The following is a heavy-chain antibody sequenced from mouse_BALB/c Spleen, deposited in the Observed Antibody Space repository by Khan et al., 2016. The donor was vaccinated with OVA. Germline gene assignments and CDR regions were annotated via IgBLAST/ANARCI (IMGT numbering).Heavy chain of an antibody. CDR2: IIPTNDYT. D-gene: IGHD2-14*01. V-gene: IGHV1-4*01. CDR3: AREGAYYRSDGWFAY. J-gene: IGHJ3*01. Sequence: QVQLKQSETELARPGASVKMSCKASGYTFTTYTIHWVKQRPGQGLEWIGYIIPTNDYTNYNQKFKDRATLTADNSSSTSYMQLSSLTSEDSALYYCAREGAYYRSDGWFAYWGQGTLVTVSA. CDR1: GYTFTTYT.